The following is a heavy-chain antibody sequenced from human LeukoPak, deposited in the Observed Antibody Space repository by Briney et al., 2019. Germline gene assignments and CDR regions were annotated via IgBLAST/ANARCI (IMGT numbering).Heavy chain of an antibody. CDR3: AKDGQVGATGYFDY. J-gene: IGHJ4*02. CDR1: GLIFSTYG. CDR2: VWSGGNNK. Sequence: GGSLRLSCAASGLIFSTYGMHWVRQAPGKGLEWVAVVWSGGNNKYYSDSVKGRFTISRDNSKNTLYLQMNSLRAEDTAVYYCAKDGQVGATGYFDYRGQGTLVTVSS. D-gene: IGHD1-26*01. V-gene: IGHV3-33*03.